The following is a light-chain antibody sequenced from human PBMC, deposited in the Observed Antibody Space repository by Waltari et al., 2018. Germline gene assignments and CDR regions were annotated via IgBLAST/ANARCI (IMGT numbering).Light chain of an antibody. J-gene: IGLJ3*02. CDR2: DVG. V-gene: IGLV7-46*01. Sequence: QDVVTQEPSVTVSAGGTVTLTCGSTTGPVTVTHYPHGFQQKPGQAPKTMIYDVGNKHSWTPARFSASLIGGKAALTLSGAQFEDEADYYCLLSFSGTVVFGGGTRLTVL. CDR1: TGPVTVTHY. CDR3: LLSFSGTVV.